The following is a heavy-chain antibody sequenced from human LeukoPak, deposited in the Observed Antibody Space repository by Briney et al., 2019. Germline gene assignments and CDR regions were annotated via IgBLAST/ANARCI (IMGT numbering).Heavy chain of an antibody. D-gene: IGHD1-26*01. V-gene: IGHV3-72*01. Sequence: PGGSLRLSCAASGFTFSDHYMDRVRQAPGKGLEWVGRVRNKANSYITMYAASVKGRFTISRNDSENSLYLQMNSLKTEDTAVYYCGKIRGSYLHWYFDLWGRGTLVTVSS. J-gene: IGHJ2*01. CDR3: GKIRGSYLHWYFDL. CDR2: VRNKANSYIT. CDR1: GFTFSDHY.